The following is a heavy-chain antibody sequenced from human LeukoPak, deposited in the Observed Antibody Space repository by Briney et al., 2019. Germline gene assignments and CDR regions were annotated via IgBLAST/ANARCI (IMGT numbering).Heavy chain of an antibody. CDR3: AKELDTMFFDY. Sequence: GGSLRLSCATSGFTFGRYTIHWVRQAPGKGLEWVSLAGWAGGTTYYSDSVRGRFTIPRDSGKNSVYLQMNSLTTDDTAFYFCAKELDTMFFDYWGQGALVTVSS. J-gene: IGHJ4*02. D-gene: IGHD3-10*02. V-gene: IGHV3-43*01. CDR2: AGWAGGTT. CDR1: GFTFGRYT.